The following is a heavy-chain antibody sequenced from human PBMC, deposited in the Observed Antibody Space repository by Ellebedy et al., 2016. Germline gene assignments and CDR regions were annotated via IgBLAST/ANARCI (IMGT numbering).Heavy chain of an antibody. J-gene: IGHJ5*02. D-gene: IGHD6-13*01. CDR3: ARHGPSSSTWLNWFNP. Sequence: SETLSLXCSISSGSVINNDFYWAWIRQPPGKGLEWIGTAYYTGNTYYNPSLKSRVAISVDTSKNQFSVNLTSVTAADTAVYHCARHGPSSSTWLNWFNPWGQGSLVTVSS. V-gene: IGHV4-39*01. CDR1: SGSVINNDFY. CDR2: AYYTGNT.